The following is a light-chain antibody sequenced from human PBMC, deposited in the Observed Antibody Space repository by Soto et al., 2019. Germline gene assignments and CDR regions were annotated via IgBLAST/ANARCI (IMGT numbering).Light chain of an antibody. V-gene: IGLV6-57*04. J-gene: IGLJ2*01. Sequence: NFMLTQPHSVSESPGKTVTISCTRSSGSIASNYVQWYQQRPGSAPTTVIYENNQRPSGVPARFSGSIDSSSNSASLTISGLKTEDEADYFGQSDDSSNQLFVGGTQLTVL. CDR1: SGSIASNY. CDR2: ENN. CDR3: QSDDSSNQL.